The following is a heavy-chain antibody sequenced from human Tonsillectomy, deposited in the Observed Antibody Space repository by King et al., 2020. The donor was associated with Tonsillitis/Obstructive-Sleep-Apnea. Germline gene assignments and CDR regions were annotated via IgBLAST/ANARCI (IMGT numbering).Heavy chain of an antibody. Sequence: VTLKESGPTLVKPTQTLTLTCTFSGFSLSTSGVGVGWIRQPPGKALEWLALIYWDDDKRYCPSLKSRLTITKDTSKNQVVLTMTNMDPVDTATYYCAHNRGQTTSGPFDYWGQGTLVTVSS. CDR1: GFSLSTSGVG. CDR2: IYWDDDK. D-gene: IGHD4-17*01. J-gene: IGHJ4*02. V-gene: IGHV2-5*09. CDR3: AHNRGQTTSGPFDY.